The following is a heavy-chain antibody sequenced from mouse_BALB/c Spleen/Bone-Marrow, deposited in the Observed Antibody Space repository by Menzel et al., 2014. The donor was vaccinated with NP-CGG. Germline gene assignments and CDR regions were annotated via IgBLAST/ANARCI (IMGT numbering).Heavy chain of an antibody. Sequence: QVQLKQSGPELVRPGVSVKISCKGSGYTFTDYAMHWVKQSHAKSLEWIGVISTYFGNTNYNQKFKGKATMTVDKSSSTAHMELARLTSEDSAIYYCARSYYGNYYAMDYWGQGTSVTVSS. J-gene: IGHJ4*01. D-gene: IGHD2-10*01. CDR2: ISTYFGNT. CDR1: GYTFTDYA. CDR3: ARSYYGNYYAMDY. V-gene: IGHV1-67*01.